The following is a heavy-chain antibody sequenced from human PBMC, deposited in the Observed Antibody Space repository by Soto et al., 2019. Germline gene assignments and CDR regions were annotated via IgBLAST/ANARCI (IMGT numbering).Heavy chain of an antibody. CDR1: GGTFSSYA. CDR2: IIPIFGTA. D-gene: IGHD3-3*01. J-gene: IGHJ6*02. CDR3: ARFGRFLEWLSPSYYYYGMDV. Sequence: QVQLVQSGAEVQKPGSSVKVSCKASGGTFSSYAISWVRQAPGQGLEWMGGIIPIFGTANYAQKFQGRVTITADESTSTAYMELSSLRSEDTAVYYCARFGRFLEWLSPSYYYYGMDVWGQGTTVTVSS. V-gene: IGHV1-69*01.